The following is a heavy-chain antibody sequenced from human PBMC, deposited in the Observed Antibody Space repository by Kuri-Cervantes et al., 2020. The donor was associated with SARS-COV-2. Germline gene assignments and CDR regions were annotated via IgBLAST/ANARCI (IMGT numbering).Heavy chain of an antibody. V-gene: IGHV3-11*03. Sequence: LSLTCAASGFTFSDYYMSWIRQAPGKGLEWVSYISSSSSYTNYADSVKGRFTISRDNAKNSLYLQMNSLRAEDTAVYYCAVIQNSGSYSTRSSYFDYWGQGTLITVSS. D-gene: IGHD1-26*01. CDR3: AVIQNSGSYSTRSSYFDY. CDR2: ISSSSSYT. CDR1: GFTFSDYY. J-gene: IGHJ4*02.